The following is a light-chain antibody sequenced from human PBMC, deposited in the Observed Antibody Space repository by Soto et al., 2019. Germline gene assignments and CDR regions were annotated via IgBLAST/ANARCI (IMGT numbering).Light chain of an antibody. CDR2: GAS. CDR1: QSVTSNF. CDR3: QVYGRSPWT. V-gene: IGKV3-20*01. Sequence: EIVLTQSPGTLSLSPGERATLSCRASQSVTSNFLAWYRQKPGQAPRLLIYGASSRATGIPDRFSASGSGTDFTLTISRLEHADFAVYYCQVYGRSPWTFGQGTKVEIK. J-gene: IGKJ1*01.